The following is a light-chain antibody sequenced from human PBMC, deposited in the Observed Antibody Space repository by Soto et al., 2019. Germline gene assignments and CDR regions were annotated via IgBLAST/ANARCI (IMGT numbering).Light chain of an antibody. J-gene: IGKJ1*01. CDR3: QQYGSSGT. CDR2: GES. CDR1: QSVSSSY. Sequence: EIVLTQSPGTLSLSPGERATLSCRASQSVSSSYLAWYQQKPGQAPRLLIYGESNRATGTPDRFSGSGSGTDFTLTISRLEPEDFAVYYCQQYGSSGTFGQGTKVEIK. V-gene: IGKV3-20*01.